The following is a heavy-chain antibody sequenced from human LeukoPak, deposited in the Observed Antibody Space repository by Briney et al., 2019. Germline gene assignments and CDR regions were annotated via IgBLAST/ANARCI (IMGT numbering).Heavy chain of an antibody. D-gene: IGHD6-19*01. V-gene: IGHV3-11*04. J-gene: IGHJ5*02. CDR3: AREPSYSSDDWFDP. CDR2: ISSSGSTI. Sequence: GGSLRLSCAASGFTFSDYYMSWIRQAPGKGLEWVSYISSSGSTIYYADSVKGRFTISRDNAKNSLYLQMDSLRAEDTAGYYCAREPSYSSDDWFDPWGQGTLVTVSS. CDR1: GFTFSDYY.